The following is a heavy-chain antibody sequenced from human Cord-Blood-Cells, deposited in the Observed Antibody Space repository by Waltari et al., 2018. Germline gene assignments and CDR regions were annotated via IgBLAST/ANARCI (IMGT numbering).Heavy chain of an antibody. D-gene: IGHD6-13*01. CDR2: ISGSGGST. Sequence: RGLEWVSAISGSGGSTYYADSVKGRFTISRDNSKNTLYLQMNSLRAEDTAVYYCAKSLVAAAGTFDYWGQGTLVTVSS. J-gene: IGHJ4*02. CDR3: AKSLVAAAGTFDY. V-gene: IGHV3-23*01.